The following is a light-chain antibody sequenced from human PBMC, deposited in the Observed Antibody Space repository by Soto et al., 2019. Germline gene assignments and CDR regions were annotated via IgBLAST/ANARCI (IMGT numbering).Light chain of an antibody. V-gene: IGLV2-8*01. CDR3: QCYDNSLGANVL. Sequence: QSVLTQPPSASGSPGQSVTISCAGTSSDVGGYNLVSWYQQHPGKAPKLMIYEVIKRPSGVPDRFSGSKSGNTASLTVSGLQAEDEAVYYCQCYDNSLGANVLFGGGTKLTVL. CDR2: EVI. J-gene: IGLJ2*01. CDR1: SSDVGGYNL.